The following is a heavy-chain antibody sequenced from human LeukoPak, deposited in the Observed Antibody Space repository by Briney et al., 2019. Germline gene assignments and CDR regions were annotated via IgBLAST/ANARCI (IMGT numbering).Heavy chain of an antibody. CDR1: GFTLSSYA. V-gene: IGHV3-23*01. CDR2: ISGSGGST. D-gene: IGHD6-19*01. CDR3: ANVATIAVAGYFDY. Sequence: PGGSLRLSCAASGFTLSSYAMSWVRQAPGKGLEWVSAISGSGGSTYYADSVKGRFTISRDNSKNTLYLQMNSLRAEDTAVYYCANVATIAVAGYFDYWGQGTLVTVSS. J-gene: IGHJ4*02.